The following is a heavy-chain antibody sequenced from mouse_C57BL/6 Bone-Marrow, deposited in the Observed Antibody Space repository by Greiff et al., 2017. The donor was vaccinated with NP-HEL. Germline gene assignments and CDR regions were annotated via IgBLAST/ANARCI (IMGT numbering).Heavy chain of an antibody. D-gene: IGHD1-1*01. CDR3: ARSRDYYGSSYWYFDV. CDR2: IYPRSGNT. CDR1: GYTFTSYG. J-gene: IGHJ1*03. Sequence: VQRVESGAELARPGASVKLSCKASGYTFTSYGISWVKQRTGQGLEWIGEIYPRSGNTYYNEKFKGKATLTADKSSSTAYMELRSLTSEDSAVYFCARSRDYYGSSYWYFDVWGTGTTVTVSS. V-gene: IGHV1-81*01.